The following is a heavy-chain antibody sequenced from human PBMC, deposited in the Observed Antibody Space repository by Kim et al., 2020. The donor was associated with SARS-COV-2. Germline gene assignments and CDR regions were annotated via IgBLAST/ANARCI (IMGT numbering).Heavy chain of an antibody. CDR2: ISYDGSNK. CDR3: AREGGQQLDPAGYYYGMDV. J-gene: IGHJ6*02. V-gene: IGHV3-33*05. Sequence: GGSLRLSCAASGFTFSSYGMHWVRQAPGKGLEWVAVISYDGSNKYYADSVKGRFTISRDNSKNTLYLRMNSLRAEDTAVYYCAREGGQQLDPAGYYYGMDVWGQGTTVTVSS. D-gene: IGHD6-13*01. CDR1: GFTFSSYG.